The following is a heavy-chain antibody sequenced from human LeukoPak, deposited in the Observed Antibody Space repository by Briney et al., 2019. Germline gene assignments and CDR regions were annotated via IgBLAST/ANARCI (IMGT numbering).Heavy chain of an antibody. CDR2: ISGSGGSK. V-gene: IGHV3-23*01. D-gene: IGHD1-26*01. Sequence: GGSLRLSCAASGFTFSSYAMSWVRQAPGKGLEWVSAISGSGGSKYYADSVKGRFTISRDNLENMLYLQGNSLRAEDTAVYYCARGSGLFDYWGQGTLVTVSS. CDR1: GFTFSSYA. J-gene: IGHJ4*02. CDR3: ARGSGLFDY.